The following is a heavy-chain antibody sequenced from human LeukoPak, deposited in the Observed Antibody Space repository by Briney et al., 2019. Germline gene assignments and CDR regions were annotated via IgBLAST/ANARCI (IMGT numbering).Heavy chain of an antibody. Sequence: PSXXLSLTCTVSGGSISSYYWRWIRQPAGKGLEWIGRIYTSGSTNYNPSLKSRVTMSVDTSKNQFSLKLSSVTAADTAVYYCAREWVVVITDPWWYFDLWGRGTLVTVSS. J-gene: IGHJ2*01. CDR1: GGSISSYY. D-gene: IGHD3-22*01. CDR2: IYTSGST. CDR3: AREWVVVITDPWWYFDL. V-gene: IGHV4-4*07.